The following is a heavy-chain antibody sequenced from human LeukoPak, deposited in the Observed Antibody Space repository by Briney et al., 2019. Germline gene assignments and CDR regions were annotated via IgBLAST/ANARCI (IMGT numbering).Heavy chain of an antibody. V-gene: IGHV3-7*01. Sequence: PGGSLRLSCAASGFIFSNYWMSWVRQAPGKGLGWVANIKQDGSEKYYVDSVKGRFTISRDNAKNSLYLQMNSLRAEDTAVYYCAREKLGEYIVVADYWGQGTLVTVSS. CDR1: GFIFSNYW. CDR3: AREKLGEYIVVADY. D-gene: IGHD2-15*01. J-gene: IGHJ4*02. CDR2: IKQDGSEK.